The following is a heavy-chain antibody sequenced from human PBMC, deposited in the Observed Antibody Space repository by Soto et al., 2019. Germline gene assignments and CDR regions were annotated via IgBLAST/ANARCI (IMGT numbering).Heavy chain of an antibody. V-gene: IGHV4-30-4*01. CDR3: ARDLVVVVVAATGPYGYGMDF. D-gene: IGHD2-15*01. CDR1: GVSISSGDYY. J-gene: IGHJ6*02. Sequence: SETLSLTCTVSGVSISSGDYYWSWIRQPPGKGLEWIGYIYYSGSTYYNPSLKSRVTISVDTSKNQFSVKLSSVTAADTDVYYCARDLVVVVVAATGPYGYGMDFWRQGTTVTVSS. CDR2: IYYSGST.